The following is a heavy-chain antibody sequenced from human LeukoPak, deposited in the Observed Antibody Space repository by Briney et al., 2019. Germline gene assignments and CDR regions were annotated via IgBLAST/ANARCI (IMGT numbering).Heavy chain of an antibody. V-gene: IGHV4-59*02. CDR2: ISNSGSGST. J-gene: IGHJ4*02. D-gene: IGHD1-26*01. CDR1: GXSVSSYY. Sequence: SETLSLTCTVSGXSVSSYYWNWLRQPPGKGLEWIGYISNSGSGSTKYNPSLESRVTMSVETSKNQFSLKLSSVTAADTAVYYCARWNGGRYHFASWGQGTLVTVSS. CDR3: ARWNGGRYHFAS.